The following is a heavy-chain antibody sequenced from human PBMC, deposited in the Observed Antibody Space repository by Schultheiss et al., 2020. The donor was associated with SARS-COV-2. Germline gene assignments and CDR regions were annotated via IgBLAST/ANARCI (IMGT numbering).Heavy chain of an antibody. Sequence: SETLSLTCTVSGGSISSSSYYWGWIRQPPGKGLEWIGEINHSGSTNYNPSLKSRVTISVDTSKNQFSLKLSSVTAADTAVYYCARHGYVDIVATDYYGMDVWGKGTLVTVSS. CDR3: ARHGYVDIVATDYYGMDV. CDR2: INHSGST. CDR1: GGSISSSSYY. D-gene: IGHD5-12*01. J-gene: IGHJ6*04. V-gene: IGHV4-39*07.